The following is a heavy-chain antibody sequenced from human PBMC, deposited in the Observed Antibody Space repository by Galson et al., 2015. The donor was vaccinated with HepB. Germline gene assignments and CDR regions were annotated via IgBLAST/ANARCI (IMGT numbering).Heavy chain of an antibody. CDR3: VKVGVKYNTIYYAFDY. Sequence: SLRLSCAASGVTFHTYGMHWVRQAPGKGLEWVALISYDGNKQYYADSVEGRFTISRDNSKNTLYLQMSSLRVADTAVYYCVKVGVKYNTIYYAFDYWGRGTLVTVSS. CDR1: GVTFHTYG. V-gene: IGHV3-30*18. J-gene: IGHJ4*02. CDR2: ISYDGNKQ. D-gene: IGHD3-3*01.